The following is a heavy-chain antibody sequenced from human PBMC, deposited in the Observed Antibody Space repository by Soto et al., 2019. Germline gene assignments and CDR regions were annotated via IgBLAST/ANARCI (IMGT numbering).Heavy chain of an antibody. CDR2: IYYSGST. CDR3: ARGVSSSWFHFDY. Sequence: QVQLQESGPGLVKPSQTLSLTCTVSGGSISSGGYYWSWIRQHPGKGLEWIGYIYYSGSTYYNPSLKSRVTISVDTSKNPFSLKLSSVTAADTAVYYCARGVSSSWFHFDYWGQGTLVTVSS. V-gene: IGHV4-31*03. J-gene: IGHJ4*02. CDR1: GGSISSGGYY. D-gene: IGHD6-13*01.